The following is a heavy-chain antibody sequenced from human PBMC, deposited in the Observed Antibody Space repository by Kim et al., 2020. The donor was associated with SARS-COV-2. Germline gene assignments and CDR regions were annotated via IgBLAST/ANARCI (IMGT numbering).Heavy chain of an antibody. CDR3: AKGNDYGDYTVWYFDL. Sequence: GGSLRLSCAASGFTFSSYAMSWVRQAPGKGLEWVSAISGSGGSTYYADSVKGRFTISRDNSKNTLYLQMNSLRAEDTAVYYCAKGNDYGDYTVWYFDLWGRGTLVTVSS. CDR1: GFTFSSYA. J-gene: IGHJ2*01. D-gene: IGHD4-17*01. CDR2: ISGSGGST. V-gene: IGHV3-23*01.